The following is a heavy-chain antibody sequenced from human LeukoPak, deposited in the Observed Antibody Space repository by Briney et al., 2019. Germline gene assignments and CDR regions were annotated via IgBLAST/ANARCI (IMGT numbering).Heavy chain of an antibody. V-gene: IGHV4-4*07. J-gene: IGHJ4*02. Sequence: SETLSLTCTVSGGSINNYYWSWIRQPAGKGLEWIGLIYSSGSTSYNPSLKSRVTMSVDTSKKQFSLRLSSVTAADTAVYYCARGVNSGYFDYCGQGTLVTVSS. CDR3: ARGVNSGYFDY. D-gene: IGHD1-26*01. CDR1: GGSINNYY. CDR2: IYSSGST.